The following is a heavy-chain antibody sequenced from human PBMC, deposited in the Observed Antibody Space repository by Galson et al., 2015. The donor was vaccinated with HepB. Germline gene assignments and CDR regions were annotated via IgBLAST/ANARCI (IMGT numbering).Heavy chain of an antibody. Sequence: SETLSLTCTVSDDSITTHFWSWIRQPPGKGLEWTAYIYYSGSTNYNPSLKSRVTMSVDTSKNQFSLKLSSVTAADTAIYYCARGLRNYSHSSGYYFPYWYFDLWGRGTLVTVSS. J-gene: IGHJ2*01. D-gene: IGHD3-22*01. CDR1: DDSITTHF. V-gene: IGHV4-59*11. CDR3: ARGLRNYSHSSGYYFPYWYFDL. CDR2: IYYSGST.